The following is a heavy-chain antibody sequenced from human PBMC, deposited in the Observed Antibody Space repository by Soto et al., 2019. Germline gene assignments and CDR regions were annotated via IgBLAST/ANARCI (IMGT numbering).Heavy chain of an antibody. J-gene: IGHJ4*02. Sequence: EVQLLESGGGLVQPGGSLRLSCAASGFTFSSYAMNWVRQAPGKGLEWVSVISGSGGGTYYADSVKGRFTISRDNSKNTLYLQMNSLRAEDTAVYYCAKRGWGKWYFDYWGQGTLVTVSS. CDR3: AKRGWGKWYFDY. V-gene: IGHV3-23*01. CDR1: GFTFSSYA. D-gene: IGHD3-16*01. CDR2: ISGSGGGT.